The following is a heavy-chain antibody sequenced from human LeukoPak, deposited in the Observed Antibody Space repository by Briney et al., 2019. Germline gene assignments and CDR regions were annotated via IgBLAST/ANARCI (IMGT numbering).Heavy chain of an antibody. D-gene: IGHD2-15*01. V-gene: IGHV4-59*08. Sequence: PSETLSLTCAVSGGSISSYYWSWIRQPPGKGLEWIGYIYYSGSTNYNPSLKSRVTISVDTSKNQFSLKLSSVTAADTAVYYCARQRIARAFDIWGQGTMVTVSS. CDR1: GGSISSYY. J-gene: IGHJ3*02. CDR2: IYYSGST. CDR3: ARQRIARAFDI.